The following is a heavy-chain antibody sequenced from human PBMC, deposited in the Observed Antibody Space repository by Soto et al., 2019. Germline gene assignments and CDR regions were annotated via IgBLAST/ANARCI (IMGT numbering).Heavy chain of an antibody. CDR2: LSGTGGST. V-gene: IGHV3-23*01. J-gene: IGHJ3*02. CDR1: GFTFSSYA. D-gene: IGHD6-19*01. CDR3: AKDRIAVAGPFDAFDI. Sequence: GGSLRLSCAASGFTFSSYAMSWVRQAPGKGLEWVSTLSGTGGSTYYADSVKGWFTISRDNSKNTLYLQMNSLRAEDTAVYYCAKDRIAVAGPFDAFDIWGQGTMVTVSS.